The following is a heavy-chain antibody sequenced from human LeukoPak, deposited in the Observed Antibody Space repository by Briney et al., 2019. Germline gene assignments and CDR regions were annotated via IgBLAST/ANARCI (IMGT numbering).Heavy chain of an antibody. D-gene: IGHD3-10*01. CDR2: IVVGSGNT. Sequence: ASVKVSCKASGFTFTSSAVQWVRQARGQRLEWIGWIVVGSGNTNYAQKFQERVTITRDMSTSTAYMELSSLRFEDTAVYYCAADRAGSYLRFVYWGQGTPVTVSS. CDR3: AADRAGSYLRFVY. CDR1: GFTFTSSA. J-gene: IGHJ4*02. V-gene: IGHV1-58*01.